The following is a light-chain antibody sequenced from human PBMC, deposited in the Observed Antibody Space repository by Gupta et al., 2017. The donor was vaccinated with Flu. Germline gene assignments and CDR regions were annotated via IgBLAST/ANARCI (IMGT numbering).Light chain of an antibody. V-gene: IGKV4-1*01. CDR1: QSVLYSSNNKNY. CDR2: WAS. J-gene: IGKJ2*01. CDR3: QQYYSTPLDL. Sequence: DIVMTQSPDSLAVSLGERATINCKSSQSVLYSSNNKNYLAWYQQKPGQPPKLLIYWASTRESGVPDRFSGSGSGTDFTLTISSRQAEDVAVYYCQQYYSTPLDLFGQGTKLEIK.